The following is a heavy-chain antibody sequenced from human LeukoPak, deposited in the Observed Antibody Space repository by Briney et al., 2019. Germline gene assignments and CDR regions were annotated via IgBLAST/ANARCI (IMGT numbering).Heavy chain of an antibody. Sequence: ASVKVSCKASGYTFTGYYMHWVRQAPGQGLEWMGRINPNSGGTNYAQKFQGRVTMTRDTSISTAYMVLSRLRSDDTAVYYRAIPYSSACFDYWGQGTLVTVSS. CDR3: AIPYSSACFDY. J-gene: IGHJ4*02. V-gene: IGHV1-2*06. CDR1: GYTFTGYY. D-gene: IGHD6-19*01. CDR2: INPNSGGT.